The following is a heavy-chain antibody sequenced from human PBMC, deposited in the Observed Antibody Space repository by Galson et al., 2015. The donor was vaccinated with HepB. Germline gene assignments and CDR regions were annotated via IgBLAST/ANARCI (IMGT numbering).Heavy chain of an antibody. Sequence: SVKVSCKASGYTFTNYYMHWVRQAPGQGLEWMGIINPSGGSTSYAQKLQGRVTMTRDTSTSTVYMKLSSLRSEDTAVYYCARDSFEGRLYCSNGVCYGTNEFDYWGQGTLITVSS. V-gene: IGHV1-46*04. CDR2: INPSGGST. D-gene: IGHD2-8*01. CDR3: ARDSFEGRLYCSNGVCYGTNEFDY. CDR1: GYTFTNYY. J-gene: IGHJ4*02.